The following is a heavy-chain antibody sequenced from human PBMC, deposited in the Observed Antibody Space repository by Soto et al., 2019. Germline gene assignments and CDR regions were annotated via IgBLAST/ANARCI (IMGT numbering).Heavy chain of an antibody. CDR2: INPSSGST. V-gene: IGHV1-46*01. Sequence: QVQLVQSGAEVKKPGASLKVSCKASGYTLTTYYMHWVRQAPGQGPEWVGVINPSSGSTTYAQKFQDRVTMTRDTSTSTVYMELTSLRPEDTAVYYCAREVIGNDYGMDVWGQGTTVIVSS. CDR1: GYTLTTYY. J-gene: IGHJ6*02. CDR3: AREVIGNDYGMDV.